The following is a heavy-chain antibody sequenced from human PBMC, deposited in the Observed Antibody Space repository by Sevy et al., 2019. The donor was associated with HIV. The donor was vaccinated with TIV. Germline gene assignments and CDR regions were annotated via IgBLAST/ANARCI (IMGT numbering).Heavy chain of an antibody. CDR2: ISYDGSNK. J-gene: IGHJ6*02. CDR3: AKEESVVVVPAAMNRYGMDV. D-gene: IGHD2-2*01. Sequence: GGSLRLSCAASGFTFSSYGMHWVRQAPGKGLEWVAVISYDGSNKYYADSVKGRFTISRDNSKNTLYLQMNSLRAEDTAVYYWAKEESVVVVPAAMNRYGMDVWGQGTTVTVSS. V-gene: IGHV3-30*18. CDR1: GFTFSSYG.